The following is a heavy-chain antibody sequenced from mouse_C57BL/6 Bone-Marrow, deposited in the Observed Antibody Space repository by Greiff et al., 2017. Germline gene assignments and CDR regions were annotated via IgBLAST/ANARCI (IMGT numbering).Heavy chain of an antibody. CDR2: IHPNSGST. D-gene: IGHD2-13*01. V-gene: IGHV1-64*01. CDR1: GYTFTSYR. J-gene: IGHJ2*01. CDR3: ARLTD. Sequence: VQPQQSGAELVKPGASVKLFCKASGYTFTSYRMHWVQQRPGQGLEWIGMIHPNSGSTNYNEKFKSKATLTIDKSSSTAYMRLSSLTSEDSAVYYSARLTDWGQGTTLTVSS.